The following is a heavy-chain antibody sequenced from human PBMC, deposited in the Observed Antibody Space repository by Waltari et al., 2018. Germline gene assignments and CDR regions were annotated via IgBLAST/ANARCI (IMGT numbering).Heavy chain of an antibody. V-gene: IGHV3-21*01. J-gene: IGHJ5*02. CDR1: GFTFSSYS. CDR2: ISSSSSYI. Sequence: EVQLVESGGGLVKPGGSLRLSCAASGFTFSSYSMNWVRQAPGKGLGWVSSISSSSSYIYYADSVEGRVTISRDNAKNSLYLQMNSLRAEDTAVYYCARGHYGDYFNWFDPWGQGTLVTGSS. CDR3: ARGHYGDYFNWFDP. D-gene: IGHD4-17*01.